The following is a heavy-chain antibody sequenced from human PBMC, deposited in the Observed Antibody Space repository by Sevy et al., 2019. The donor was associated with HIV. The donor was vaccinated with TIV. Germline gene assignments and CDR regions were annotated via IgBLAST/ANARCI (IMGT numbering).Heavy chain of an antibody. V-gene: IGHV3-23*01. D-gene: IGHD2-8*01. CDR1: GFTFSRYS. Sequence: GGSLRLSCAASGFTFSRYSMSWVRQPPGKGLEWVSNLTFGCGEINYADSVKGRFTISRDNSKSSVYLQMNNLRPEDSSVDYWAREGCNKPHDYWGQGTVVTVSS. CDR2: LTFGCGEI. CDR3: AREGCNKPHDY. J-gene: IGHJ4*02.